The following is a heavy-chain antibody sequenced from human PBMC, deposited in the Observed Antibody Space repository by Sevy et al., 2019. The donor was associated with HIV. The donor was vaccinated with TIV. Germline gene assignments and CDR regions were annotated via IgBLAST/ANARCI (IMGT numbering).Heavy chain of an antibody. J-gene: IGHJ4*02. CDR1: GGSFSGYY. CDR3: ARGSEVVTAILV. Sequence: ETLSLTCAVYGGSFSGYYWSWIRQPPGKGLEWIGEINHSGSTNYNPSLKSRVTISVDTSKNQFSLKLSSVTAADTAVYYCARGSEVVTAILVWGQGTLVTVSS. CDR2: INHSGST. D-gene: IGHD2-21*02. V-gene: IGHV4-34*01.